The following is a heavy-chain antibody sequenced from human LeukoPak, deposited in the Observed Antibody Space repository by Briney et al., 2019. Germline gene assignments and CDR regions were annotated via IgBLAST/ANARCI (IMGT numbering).Heavy chain of an antibody. D-gene: IGHD3-10*01. CDR2: IKQDGSEK. Sequence: PGGSLRLSCAASGFTFSSYWMSWVRQAPGKGLEWVANIKQDGSEKYYVDSVKGRFTISRDNAKNSLYLQMNSLRAEDTAVYYRARDESRSYKLHNYWGQGTLVTVSS. J-gene: IGHJ4*02. CDR1: GFTFSSYW. CDR3: ARDESRSYKLHNY. V-gene: IGHV3-7*01.